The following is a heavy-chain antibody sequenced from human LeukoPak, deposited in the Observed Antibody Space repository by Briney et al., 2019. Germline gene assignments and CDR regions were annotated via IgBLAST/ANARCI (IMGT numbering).Heavy chain of an antibody. CDR2: ISSSGSTI. CDR3: ARSDRGFLEWSRNAFDI. V-gene: IGHV3-11*04. CDR1: GFTFSDYY. Sequence: PGGSLRLSCAASGFTFSDYYMSWIRQAPGKVLEWVSYISSSGSTIYYADSVKGRFTISRDNAKNSLYLQMNSLRAEDTAVYYCARSDRGFLEWSRNAFDIWGQGTMVTVSS. J-gene: IGHJ3*02. D-gene: IGHD3-3*01.